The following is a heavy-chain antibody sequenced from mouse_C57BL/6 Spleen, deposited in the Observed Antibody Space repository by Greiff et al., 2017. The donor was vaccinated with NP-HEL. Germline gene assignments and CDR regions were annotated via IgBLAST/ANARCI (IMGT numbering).Heavy chain of an antibody. CDR3: TRSGYDGYWDY. Sequence: VQLQQPGAELVKPGASVKLSCKPSGYTFPSYWMHWVKQRPGQGLEWIGMIHPNSGSTNYNEKFKSKATLTVDKSPSTAYMQLSSLTYEDAAVYDCTRSGYDGYWDYGGQGTTLTVSS. J-gene: IGHJ2*01. D-gene: IGHD2-3*01. CDR2: IHPNSGST. CDR1: GYTFPSYW. V-gene: IGHV1-64*01.